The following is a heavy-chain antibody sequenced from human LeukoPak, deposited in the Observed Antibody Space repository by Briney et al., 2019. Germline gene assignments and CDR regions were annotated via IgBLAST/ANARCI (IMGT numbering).Heavy chain of an antibody. CDR2: ISWNSDSI. CDR3: AKDTAIYGDYEYYFDY. D-gene: IGHD4-17*01. Sequence: GGSLRLSCAASGFTFGDYAMHWVRQAPGKGLEWVSGISWNSDSIGYADSVKGRFTISRDNAKNSLYLQMNSLRAEDTALYYCAKDTAIYGDYEYYFDYWGQGTLVTVSS. J-gene: IGHJ4*02. CDR1: GFTFGDYA. V-gene: IGHV3-9*01.